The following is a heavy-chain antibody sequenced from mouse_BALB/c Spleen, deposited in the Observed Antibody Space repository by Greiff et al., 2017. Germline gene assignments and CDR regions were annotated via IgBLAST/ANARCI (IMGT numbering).Heavy chain of an antibody. J-gene: IGHJ1*01. D-gene: IGHD1-1*01. Sequence: DVMLVESGGGLVQPGGSRKLSCAASGFTFSSFGMHWVRQAPEKGLEWVAYISSGSSTIYYADTVKGRFTISRDNPKNTLFLQMTSLRSEDTAMYYCAREGIYYGSSWYFEVWGAGTTVTVSS. CDR3: AREGIYYGSSWYFEV. CDR1: GFTFSSFG. V-gene: IGHV5-17*02. CDR2: ISSGSSTI.